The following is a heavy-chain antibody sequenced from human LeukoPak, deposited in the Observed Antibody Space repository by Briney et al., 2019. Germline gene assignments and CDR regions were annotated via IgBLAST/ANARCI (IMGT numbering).Heavy chain of an antibody. J-gene: IGHJ4*02. CDR2: ISASGGNT. Sequence: PGGSLRLSCAASGFTFANYAMNWVRQAPGKGLEWVSTISASGGNTYYADSVKGRFTFSRDNSENTPYLQMNSLRAEDTAVYYCAKAAISGVVISFDYWGQGTLLTVSS. D-gene: IGHD3-3*01. CDR3: AKAAISGVVISFDY. CDR1: GFTFANYA. V-gene: IGHV3-23*01.